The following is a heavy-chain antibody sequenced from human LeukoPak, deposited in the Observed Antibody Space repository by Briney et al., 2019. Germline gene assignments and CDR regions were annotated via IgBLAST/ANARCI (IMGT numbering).Heavy chain of an antibody. D-gene: IGHD6-19*01. J-gene: IGHJ4*02. Sequence: GGSLRLSCAASGFTLSKYWMLWVRQAPGKGVESVSRINTDGTVTTYADSVKGRYTVSRDNADNTMFLQMNSVRDEDTAVYYCATKQWLAPPPDSWGQGTPVTVSS. CDR1: GFTLSKYW. CDR2: INTDGTVT. CDR3: ATKQWLAPPPDS. V-gene: IGHV3-74*01.